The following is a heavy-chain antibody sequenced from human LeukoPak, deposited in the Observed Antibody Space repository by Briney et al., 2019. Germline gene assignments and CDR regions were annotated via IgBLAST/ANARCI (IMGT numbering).Heavy chain of an antibody. Sequence: SETLSLTCTVSGGSMSSYHWSFIRQPAGKGLEWIGRIHTSGTTYYNPSLKSRVTMSVDTSKNQFSLRLTSVTAADTAVYYCARGDYYDGGGRNWFDPWGQGTLVTVSS. V-gene: IGHV4-4*07. CDR2: IHTSGTT. D-gene: IGHD3-16*01. J-gene: IGHJ5*02. CDR3: ARGDYYDGGGRNWFDP. CDR1: GGSMSSYH.